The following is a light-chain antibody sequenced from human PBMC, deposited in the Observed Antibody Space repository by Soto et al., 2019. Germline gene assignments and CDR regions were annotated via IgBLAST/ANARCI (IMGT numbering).Light chain of an antibody. Sequence: DIVMTQSPLSLPVTPGEPTSISCRSSQSLLYSTGYNYLDWYLQKPGQSPQLLIYLGSNRASGVPDRFNGSGSGTDFTLKISRVEAEDVGVYYCMQSLHISYTFGQGTKLEIK. CDR1: QSLLYSTGYNY. J-gene: IGKJ2*01. CDR3: MQSLHISYT. V-gene: IGKV2-28*01. CDR2: LGS.